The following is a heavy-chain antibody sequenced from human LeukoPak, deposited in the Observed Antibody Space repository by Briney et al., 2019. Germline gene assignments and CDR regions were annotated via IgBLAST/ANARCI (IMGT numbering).Heavy chain of an antibody. CDR2: ISYDGSNK. J-gene: IGHJ4*02. CDR3: VKDPNRVYSYGKDHYFDY. Sequence: PGRSLRLSCAASGFTFSSYGMHWVRQAPGKGLEWVAVISYDGSNKYYADSVKGRFTISRDNSKNTLYLQMNSLRAEDTAVYYRVKDPNRVYSYGKDHYFDYWGQGTLVTVSS. CDR1: GFTFSSYG. V-gene: IGHV3-30*18. D-gene: IGHD5-18*01.